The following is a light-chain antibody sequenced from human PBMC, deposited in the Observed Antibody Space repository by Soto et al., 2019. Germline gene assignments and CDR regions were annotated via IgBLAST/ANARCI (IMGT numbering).Light chain of an antibody. J-gene: IGKJ4*01. CDR2: GAS. V-gene: IGKV3-20*01. CDR1: QSVSSTY. CDR3: QHYGSLVLT. Sequence: EIVLTQSPGTLSLSPGERATLSCRASQSVSSTYLAWYQQKPGQAPRLLIYGASRRATGIPDRFSGSGSGTDFTLTISRLEAEDFAVYYCQHYGSLVLTFGGGTKVEIK.